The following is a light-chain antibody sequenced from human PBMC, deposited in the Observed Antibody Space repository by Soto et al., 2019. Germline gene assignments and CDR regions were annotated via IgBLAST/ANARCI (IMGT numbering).Light chain of an antibody. CDR2: GAS. Sequence: EIVLTQSPGTLSLSPGERATLSCRASQSINSDYLAWYQQKPGQAPRLLIYGASSRATGIPDRFSGSGSGTDFALIISRLEPDDFAVYHCQQYGSSPWTFGQGNKVEIK. CDR3: QQYGSSPWT. V-gene: IGKV3-20*01. J-gene: IGKJ1*01. CDR1: QSINSDY.